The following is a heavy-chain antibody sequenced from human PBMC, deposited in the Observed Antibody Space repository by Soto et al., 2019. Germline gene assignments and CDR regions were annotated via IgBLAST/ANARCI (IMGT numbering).Heavy chain of an antibody. CDR3: ARMMRIVVVPAAMSDYYYMDV. J-gene: IGHJ6*03. CDR1: GGSFSGYY. D-gene: IGHD2-2*01. CDR2: INHSGST. Sequence: SETLSLTCAVYGGSFSGYYWSWIRQPPGKGLEWIGEINHSGSTNYNPSLKSRVTISVDTSKNQFSLKLSSVTAADTAVYYCARMMRIVVVPAAMSDYYYMDVWGKGTTVTVSS. V-gene: IGHV4-34*01.